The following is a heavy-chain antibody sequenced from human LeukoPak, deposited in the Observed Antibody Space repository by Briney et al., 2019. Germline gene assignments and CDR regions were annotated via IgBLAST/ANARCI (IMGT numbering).Heavy chain of an antibody. CDR1: GFTFISYA. D-gene: IGHD6-13*01. V-gene: IGHV3-23*01. CDR3: AKDLRGTSSWYLVDY. CDR2: VSGNGGTT. J-gene: IGHJ4*02. Sequence: GGSLRLSCAASGFTFISYAMNWVRQAPGKGLEWVSVVSGNGGTTHYADSVKGRFSISRDNSKNTLYLQMNSLRDEDTAIYYCAKDLRGTSSWYLVDYWGQGTLVTVSS.